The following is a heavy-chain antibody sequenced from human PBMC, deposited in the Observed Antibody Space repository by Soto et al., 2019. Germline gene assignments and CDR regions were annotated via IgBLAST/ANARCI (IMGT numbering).Heavy chain of an antibody. CDR1: GYTFTSYY. D-gene: IGHD2-15*01. CDR2: INPSGGST. V-gene: IGHV1-46*01. Sequence: ASVKVSCKASGYTFTSYYMHWVRQAPGQGLEWMGIINPSGGSTSYAQKFQGRVTMTRDTSTSTVYMELSSLRSEDTAVYYCARGDIVVVVAATGRFDPWGQGTLVTVSS. J-gene: IGHJ5*02. CDR3: ARGDIVVVVAATGRFDP.